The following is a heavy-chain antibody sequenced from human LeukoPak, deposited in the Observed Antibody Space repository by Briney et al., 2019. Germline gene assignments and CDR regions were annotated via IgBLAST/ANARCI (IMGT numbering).Heavy chain of an antibody. D-gene: IGHD6-13*01. CDR3: ASTIAAGVYFDY. J-gene: IGHJ4*02. Sequence: SETLSLTCTVSGGSISSYYWSWIRQHPGKGLEWIGYIYYSGSTYYNPSLKSRVTISVDTSKNQFSLKLSSVTAADTAVYYCASTIAAGVYFDYWGQGTLVTVSS. V-gene: IGHV4-59*06. CDR1: GGSISSYY. CDR2: IYYSGST.